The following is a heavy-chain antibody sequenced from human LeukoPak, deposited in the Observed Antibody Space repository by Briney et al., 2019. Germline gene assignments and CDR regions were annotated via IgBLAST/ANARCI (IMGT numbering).Heavy chain of an antibody. D-gene: IGHD2-2*01. J-gene: IGHJ4*02. CDR3: ARDPQYCSSTSCSRGVY. CDR1: GFTFSSYS. CDR2: ISSSSSYI. V-gene: IGHV3-21*01. Sequence: PGGSLRLSCAASGFTFSSYSMNWVRQAPGKGLEWVSSISSSSSYIYYADSVKGRFTISRDNAKNSLYLQMNSLRAEDTAVYYCARDPQYCSSTSCSRGVYWGQGTLVTVSS.